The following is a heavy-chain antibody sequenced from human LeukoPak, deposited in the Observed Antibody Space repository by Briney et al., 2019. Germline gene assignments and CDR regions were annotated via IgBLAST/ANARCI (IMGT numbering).Heavy chain of an antibody. CDR1: GGSISSHY. Sequence: PSETLSLTCTVSGGSISSHYWSWIRQPPGKGLEWIGYTHYSGTTNYNPSLKSRVSISADTSENQMSLRLSSVTAADTAVYYCVRHRAYSSSSPFDYWGQGTLVTVSS. D-gene: IGHD6-6*01. CDR2: THYSGTT. CDR3: VRHRAYSSSSPFDY. V-gene: IGHV4-59*08. J-gene: IGHJ4*02.